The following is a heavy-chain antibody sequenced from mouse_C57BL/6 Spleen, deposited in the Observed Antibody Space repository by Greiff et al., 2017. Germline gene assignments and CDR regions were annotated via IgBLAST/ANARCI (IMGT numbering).Heavy chain of an antibody. J-gene: IGHJ3*01. CDR1: GYTFTDYE. CDR2: IDPETGGT. D-gene: IGHD2-4*01. V-gene: IGHV1-15*01. Sequence: QVQLQQSGAELVRPGASVTLSCKASGYTFTDYEMHWVKQTPVHGLEWIGAIDPETGGTAYNPKFKGKAILTADKSSSTAYMELRSLTSEDSAVYYCTRILHDYERFAYWGQGTLVTVSA. CDR3: TRILHDYERFAY.